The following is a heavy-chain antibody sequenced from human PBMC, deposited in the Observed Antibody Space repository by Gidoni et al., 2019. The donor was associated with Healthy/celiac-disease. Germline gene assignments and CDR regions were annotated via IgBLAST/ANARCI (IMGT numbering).Heavy chain of an antibody. Sequence: QVQLQESGPGLVKPSQTLSLTCTVSGGSISSGDYYWNWIRQPPGKVLEWIGYIYYRWSTYYTPSLKRLVTIAVDTSMNQFSLKLSSVTAADTAVYYCASTRDGYNTVFDYWGQGTLVTVSS. V-gene: IGHV4-30-4*01. CDR1: GGSISSGDYY. CDR2: IYYRWST. J-gene: IGHJ4*02. D-gene: IGHD5-12*01. CDR3: ASTRDGYNTVFDY.